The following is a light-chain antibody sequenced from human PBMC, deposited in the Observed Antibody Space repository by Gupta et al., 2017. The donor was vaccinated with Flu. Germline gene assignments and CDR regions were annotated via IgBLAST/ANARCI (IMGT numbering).Light chain of an antibody. CDR2: GAS. V-gene: IGKV3-20*01. Sequence: RLLIYGASRSTTGIPDRFSDSASGADFTLTITRLEPEDFAVYYCQRYANSPFTFGPGTKVDIK. CDR3: QRYANSPFT. J-gene: IGKJ3*01.